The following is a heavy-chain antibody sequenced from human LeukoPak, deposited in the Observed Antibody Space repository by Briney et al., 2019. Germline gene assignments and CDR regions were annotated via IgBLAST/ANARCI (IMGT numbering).Heavy chain of an antibody. CDR2: INPNSGGT. D-gene: IGHD5-18*01. CDR3: ARDHGWEGTAMVTSYYYYYMDV. V-gene: IGHV1-2*02. J-gene: IGHJ6*03. Sequence: GASVKVSCKASGYTFTGYYMHWVRQAPGQGLEWMGWINPNSGGTNYAQKFQGRVTMTRDTSISTAYMELSRLRSDDTAVYYCARDHGWEGTAMVTSYYYYYMDVWGKGTTVTISS. CDR1: GYTFTGYY.